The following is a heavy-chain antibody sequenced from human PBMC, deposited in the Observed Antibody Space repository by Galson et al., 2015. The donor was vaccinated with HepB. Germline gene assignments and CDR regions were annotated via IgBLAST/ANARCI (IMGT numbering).Heavy chain of an antibody. Sequence: SVKVSCKASGYKFTSYYMHWVRQAPGQGLEWMGWINTNTGNPTYAQGFTGRFVFSLDTSVSTAYLQISSLKAEDTAVYYCARDRRRGGGGAFDIWGQGTMVTVSS. J-gene: IGHJ3*02. CDR3: ARDRRRGGGGAFDI. CDR2: INTNTGNP. D-gene: IGHD3-10*01. V-gene: IGHV7-4-1*02. CDR1: GYKFTSYY.